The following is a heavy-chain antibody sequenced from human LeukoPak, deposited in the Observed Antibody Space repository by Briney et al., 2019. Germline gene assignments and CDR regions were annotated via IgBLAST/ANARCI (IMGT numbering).Heavy chain of an antibody. CDR1: GYSFTSYW. D-gene: IGHD6-6*01. V-gene: IGHV5-51*01. CDR2: IYPGDSDT. CDR3: ALGWIAARPFRAFDI. J-gene: IGHJ3*02. Sequence: GESLKISCKGSGYSFTSYWIGWVRQMPGKGLEWMGIIYPGDSDTRYSPSFQGQVTISADKSISTAYLQWSSLKASDTAMYYCALGWIAARPFRAFDIWGQGTMVTVSS.